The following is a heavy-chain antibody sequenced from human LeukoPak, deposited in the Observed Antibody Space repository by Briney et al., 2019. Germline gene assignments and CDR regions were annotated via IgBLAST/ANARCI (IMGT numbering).Heavy chain of an antibody. CDR3: ARVGALSPYFRDLPNFDY. J-gene: IGHJ4*02. D-gene: IGHD3-10*01. Sequence: ASVKVSCKATGYTFINYGISWVRQARGQGLEWMGWISGYHGDTNYAQKVQDRVTITRDTVTRTVFMELRRLRFDDTAVYYCARVGALSPYFRDLPNFDYWGQGTLVTVSS. V-gene: IGHV1-18*01. CDR1: GYTFINYG. CDR2: ISGYHGDT.